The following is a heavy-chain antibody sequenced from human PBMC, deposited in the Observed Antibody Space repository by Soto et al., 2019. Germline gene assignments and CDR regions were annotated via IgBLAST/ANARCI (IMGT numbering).Heavy chain of an antibody. V-gene: IGHV4-59*01. CDR1: GGSISSYY. D-gene: IGHD2-2*01. Sequence: SETLSLTCTVSGGSISSYYRSWIRQPPGTGLEWIGYIYYSGSTNYNPSLTSRVTISVDTSKNQFSLKLSSVTAADTAVYYCARGILGYCSSGTCPNWFDPWGQGTLVTVSS. J-gene: IGHJ5*02. CDR2: IYYSGST. CDR3: ARGILGYCSSGTCPNWFDP.